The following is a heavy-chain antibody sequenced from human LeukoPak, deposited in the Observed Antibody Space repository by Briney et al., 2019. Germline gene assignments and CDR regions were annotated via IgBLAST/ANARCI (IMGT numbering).Heavy chain of an antibody. D-gene: IGHD5-18*01. Sequence: GGSLRLSCAASGFTFSSYSMNWVRQAPGKGLEWVSSVSSSSSYIYYADSVKGRFTISRDNAKNSLYLQMNSLRAEDTAVYYCARGGYSYGGTFYWDQGTLVTVSS. CDR2: VSSSSSYI. CDR3: ARGGYSYGGTFY. V-gene: IGHV3-21*01. CDR1: GFTFSSYS. J-gene: IGHJ4*02.